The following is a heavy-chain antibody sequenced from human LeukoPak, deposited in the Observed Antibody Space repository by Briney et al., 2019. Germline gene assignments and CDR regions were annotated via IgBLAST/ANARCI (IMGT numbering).Heavy chain of an antibody. Sequence: GGSLRLSCAASGFTFSSYAMSWVRQAPGKGLEWVSAISGSGGSTYYADSVKGRFTISRDNSKNTLYLQMNSLRAEDTAVYYCARDGGHDFWSGYDNWFDPWGQGTLVTVSS. J-gene: IGHJ5*02. CDR3: ARDGGHDFWSGYDNWFDP. D-gene: IGHD3-3*01. V-gene: IGHV3-23*01. CDR2: ISGSGGST. CDR1: GFTFSSYA.